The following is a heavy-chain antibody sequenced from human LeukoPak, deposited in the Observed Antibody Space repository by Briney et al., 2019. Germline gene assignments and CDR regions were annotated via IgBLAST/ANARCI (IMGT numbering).Heavy chain of an antibody. CDR1: GGTFSSYA. CDR3: ARAAKRSIAAALYWYFDL. Sequence: SVKVSCKASGGTFSSYAISWVRQAPGQGLEWMGRIIPILGIANYAQKFQGRVTITADKSTSTACMELSSLRSEDTAVYYCARAAKRSIAAALYWYFDLWGRGTLVTVSS. J-gene: IGHJ2*01. D-gene: IGHD6-13*01. CDR2: IIPILGIA. V-gene: IGHV1-69*04.